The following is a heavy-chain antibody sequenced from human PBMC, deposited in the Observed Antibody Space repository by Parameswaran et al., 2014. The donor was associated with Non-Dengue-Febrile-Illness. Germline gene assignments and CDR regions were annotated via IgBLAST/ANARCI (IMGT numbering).Heavy chain of an antibody. Sequence: VRQMPGKGLEWVSYISSSSSTIYYADSVKGRFTISRDNAKNSLYLQMNSLRDEDTAVYYCARDRPENYDFWSGSYFDYWGQGTTVTVSS. J-gene: IGHJ4*02. D-gene: IGHD3-3*01. CDR2: ISSSSSTI. V-gene: IGHV3-48*02. CDR3: ARDRPENYDFWSGSYFDY.